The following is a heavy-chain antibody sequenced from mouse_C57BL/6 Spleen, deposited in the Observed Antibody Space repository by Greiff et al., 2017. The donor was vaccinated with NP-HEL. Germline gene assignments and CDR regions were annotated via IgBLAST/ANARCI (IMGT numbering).Heavy chain of an antibody. J-gene: IGHJ4*01. CDR3: TTLISYAMDY. D-gene: IGHD2-4*01. V-gene: IGHV14-4*01. CDR1: GFNIKDDY. Sequence: VQLKQSGAELVRPGASVKLSCTASGFNIKDDYMHWVKQRPEQGLEWIGWIDPENGDTEYASKFQGKATITADTSSNTAYLQLSSLTSEDTAVYYCTTLISYAMDYWGQGTSVTVSS. CDR2: IDPENGDT.